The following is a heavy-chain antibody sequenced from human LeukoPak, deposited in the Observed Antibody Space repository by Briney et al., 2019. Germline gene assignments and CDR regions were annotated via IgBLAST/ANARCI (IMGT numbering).Heavy chain of an antibody. CDR3: AGWAYDSSGYRLDY. V-gene: IGHV4-4*07. D-gene: IGHD3-22*01. J-gene: IGHJ4*02. CDR2: IYTSGST. Sequence: SETLSLTCTVSSGSISSYYWSWIRQPAGKGLEWIGRIYTSGSTNYNPSLKSRVTMSVDTSKNQFSLKLSSVTAADTAMYYCAGWAYDSSGYRLDYWGQGTLVTVSS. CDR1: SGSISSYY.